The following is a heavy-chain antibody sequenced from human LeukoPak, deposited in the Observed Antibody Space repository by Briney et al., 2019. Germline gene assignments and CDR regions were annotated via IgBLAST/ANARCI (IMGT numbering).Heavy chain of an antibody. V-gene: IGHV1-69*05. CDR3: ARGAGAAAGQYYYYYYMDV. D-gene: IGHD6-13*01. CDR1: GGTFSSYA. Sequence: SVKVSCKASGGTFSSYAISWVRQAPGQGLEWMGGIIPIFGTANYAQKFQGRATITTDESTSKAYMELSSLRSEDTAVYYCARGAGAAAGQYYYYYYMDVWGKGTTVTVSS. CDR2: IIPIFGTA. J-gene: IGHJ6*03.